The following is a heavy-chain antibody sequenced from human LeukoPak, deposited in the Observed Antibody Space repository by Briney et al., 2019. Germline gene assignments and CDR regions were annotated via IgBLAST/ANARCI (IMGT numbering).Heavy chain of an antibody. V-gene: IGHV4-34*01. CDR2: INHSGST. J-gene: IGHJ4*02. CDR3: ARVGGITHFDY. D-gene: IGHD1-14*01. Sequence: SETLSLTCAVYGGSFSGYYWSWIRQPPGKGLEWIGEINHSGSTNYNPSLKSRVTISVDTSKNQFSLKLSSVTAADTAVYYCARVGGITHFDYWGQGTLVTVSS. CDR1: GGSFSGYY.